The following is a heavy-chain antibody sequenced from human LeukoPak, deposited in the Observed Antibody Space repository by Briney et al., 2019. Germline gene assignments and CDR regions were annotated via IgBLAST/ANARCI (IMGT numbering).Heavy chain of an antibody. CDR2: IYTSGST. CDR1: GGSISSGSYY. D-gene: IGHD3-22*01. CDR3: AREDSLYYYDTHFDY. V-gene: IGHV4-61*02. J-gene: IGHJ4*02. Sequence: PSETLSLTCTVSGGSISSGSYYWSWIRQPAGKGLEWIGRIYTSGSTNYNPSLKSRVTISVDTSKNQFSLKLSSVTAADTAVYYCAREDSLYYYDTHFDYWGQGTLVTVSS.